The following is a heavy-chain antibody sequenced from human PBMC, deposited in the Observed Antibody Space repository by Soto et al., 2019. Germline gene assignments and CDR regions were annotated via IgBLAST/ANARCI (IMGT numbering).Heavy chain of an antibody. D-gene: IGHD6-19*01. J-gene: IGHJ4*02. V-gene: IGHV4-34*01. CDR3: LSARFDY. Sequence: SETLSLTCAVSGGSFNSNYWTWVRQPPGKGLEWIGEINHSGNTNYNSSLKGRVTISVDTSKNQFSLNLNSVTAADTAVYYCLSARFDYWAQGTLVTVSS. CDR2: INHSGNT. CDR1: GGSFNSNY.